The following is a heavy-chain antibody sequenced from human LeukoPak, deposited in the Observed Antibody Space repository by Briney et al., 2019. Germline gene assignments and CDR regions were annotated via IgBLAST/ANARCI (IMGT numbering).Heavy chain of an antibody. CDR2: IYYSGST. J-gene: IGHJ4*02. CDR1: GGSISSSSYY. Sequence: SETLSLTCTVSGGSISSSSYYWGWIRQPPGKGLEWIGSIYYSGSTYYNPSLKSRVTISVDTSKNQFSLKLSSVTAADTAVYYCAHGAMYQLNYWGRGTLVTVSS. V-gene: IGHV4-39*07. D-gene: IGHD2-2*01. CDR3: AHGAMYQLNY.